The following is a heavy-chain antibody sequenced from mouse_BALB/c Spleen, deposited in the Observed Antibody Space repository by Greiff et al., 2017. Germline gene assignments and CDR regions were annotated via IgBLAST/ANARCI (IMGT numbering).Heavy chain of an antibody. V-gene: IGHV5-6*01. CDR2: ISSGGSYT. D-gene: IGHD2-14*01. Sequence: EVQGVESGGDLVKPGGSLKLSCAASGFTFSSYGMSWVRQTPDKRLEWVATISSGGSYTYYPDSVKGRFTISRDNAKNTLYLQMSSLKSEDTAMYYCARHRYEKAIGYWGQETSVTVSS. J-gene: IGHJ4*01. CDR1: GFTFSSYG. CDR3: ARHRYEKAIGY.